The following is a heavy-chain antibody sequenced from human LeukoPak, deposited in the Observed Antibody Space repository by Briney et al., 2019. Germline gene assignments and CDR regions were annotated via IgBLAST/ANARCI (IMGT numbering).Heavy chain of an antibody. CDR1: GFTFSDYS. J-gene: IGHJ4*02. V-gene: IGHV3-21*04. Sequence: GGSLRLSCAASGFTFSDYSMNWDRQAPGKGLEWVSSISFTSSFVYYADSVKGRFTVSRDNAKNSLYLQMNSLRAEDTAVYYCARGDYWGQGTLVTVSS. CDR2: ISFTSSFV. CDR3: ARGDY.